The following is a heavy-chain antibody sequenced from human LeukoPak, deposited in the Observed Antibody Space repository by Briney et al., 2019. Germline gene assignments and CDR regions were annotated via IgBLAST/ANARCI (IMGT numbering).Heavy chain of an antibody. CDR3: ARVYSGYYYYHFDY. Sequence: PSETLSLTCTVSGGSISSGGYYWRWIRQHPGKGLEWIGYIYYSGSTYYNPSLKSRVTISVDTSKNQFSLKLSSVTAADTAVYYCARVYSGYYYYHFDYWGQGTLVTVSS. J-gene: IGHJ4*02. CDR1: GGSISSGGYY. CDR2: IYYSGST. D-gene: IGHD3-22*01. V-gene: IGHV4-31*03.